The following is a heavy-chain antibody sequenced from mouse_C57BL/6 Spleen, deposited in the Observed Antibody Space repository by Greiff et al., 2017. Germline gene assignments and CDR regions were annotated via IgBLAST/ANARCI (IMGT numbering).Heavy chain of an antibody. D-gene: IGHD2-5*01. Sequence: QVQLQQPGAELVRPGTSVKLSCKASGYTFTSYWMHWVKQRPGQGLEWIGVIDPADSYTNYNQKFKGKATLTVDTSSSTAYMQLSSLTSEDSAVYYCATYYSNSYYAMDYWGQGTSVTVSS. CDR2: IDPADSYT. J-gene: IGHJ4*01. CDR3: ATYYSNSYYAMDY. CDR1: GYTFTSYW. V-gene: IGHV1-59*01.